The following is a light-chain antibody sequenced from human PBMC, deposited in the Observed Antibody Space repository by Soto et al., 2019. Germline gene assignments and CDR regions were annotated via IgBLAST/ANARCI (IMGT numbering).Light chain of an antibody. CDR3: QHSYSSPPT. CDR1: QSISNH. Sequence: DIPMTQSPSSLSASVEDRVIITCRASQSISNHLNWYQQKPGKAPKLLIFAASSLQSGVPSRFSGSRSGPDFTLTISSLQPEDFATYYCQHSYSSPPTFGQGTKVEIK. CDR2: AAS. J-gene: IGKJ1*01. V-gene: IGKV1-39*01.